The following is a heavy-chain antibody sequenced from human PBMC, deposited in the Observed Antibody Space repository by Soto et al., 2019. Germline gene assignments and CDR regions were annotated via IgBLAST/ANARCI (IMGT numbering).Heavy chain of an antibody. CDR2: INPNSGGT. CDR3: ARPNCGGDCYSDEYFQH. D-gene: IGHD2-21*02. Sequence: ASVKVSCKASGYTFTGYYMHWVRQAPGQGLEWMGWINPNSGGTNYAQKFQGRVTMTRDTSISTAYMELSRLRSDDTAVYYCARPNCGGDCYSDEYFQHWGQGTLVTVS. CDR1: GYTFTGYY. J-gene: IGHJ1*01. V-gene: IGHV1-2*02.